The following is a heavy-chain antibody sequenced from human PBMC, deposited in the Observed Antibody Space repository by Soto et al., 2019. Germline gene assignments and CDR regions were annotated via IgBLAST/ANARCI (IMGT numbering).Heavy chain of an antibody. CDR1: GFTFSSYA. V-gene: IGHV3-23*01. CDR2: ISGSGGST. CDR3: AKDPGKIAAAATFFDY. J-gene: IGHJ4*02. Sequence: GGSLRLSCAASGFTFSSYAMSWVRQAPGKGLEWVSAISGSGGSTYYADSVKGRFTISRDNSKNTLDPQMNSLRAEDTAVYYCAKDPGKIAAAATFFDYWGQGTLVTVSS. D-gene: IGHD6-13*01.